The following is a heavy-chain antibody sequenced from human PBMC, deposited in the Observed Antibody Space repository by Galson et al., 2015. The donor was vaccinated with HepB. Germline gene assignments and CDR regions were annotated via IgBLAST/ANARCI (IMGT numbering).Heavy chain of an antibody. J-gene: IGHJ4*02. V-gene: IGHV5-51*03. CDR3: ARPAAGTSRAPYYFDY. D-gene: IGHD6-13*01. Sequence: QSGAEVKKPGESLKISCKGSGYSFTSYWIGWVRQMPGKGLEWMGIIYPGDSDTRYSPSFQGQVTISADKSISTAYLQWSSLKASDTAMYYCARPAAGTSRAPYYFDYWGQGTLVTVSS. CDR2: IYPGDSDT. CDR1: GYSFTSYW.